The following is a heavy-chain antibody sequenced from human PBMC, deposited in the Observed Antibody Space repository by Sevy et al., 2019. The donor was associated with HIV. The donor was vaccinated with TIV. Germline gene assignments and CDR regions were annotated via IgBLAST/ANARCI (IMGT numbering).Heavy chain of an antibody. V-gene: IGHV3-48*01. CDR1: GFTFSTYA. CDR2: ISGSSTTI. Sequence: GGSLRLSCLASGFTFSTYAMSWVRQAPGKGLEWVSYISGSSTTIEHADSVKGRFSISRDNADNSVFLQMNRLRVEDTAVYYCARSLAAAENWFDPWGQGTLVTVSS. J-gene: IGHJ5*02. CDR3: ARSLAAAENWFDP. D-gene: IGHD6-13*01.